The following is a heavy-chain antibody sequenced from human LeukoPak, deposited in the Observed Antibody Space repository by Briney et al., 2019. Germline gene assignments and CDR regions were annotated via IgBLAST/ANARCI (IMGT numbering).Heavy chain of an antibody. Sequence: GGSLRLSCAASGFTFSSYEMNWVRQAPGKGLEWVSYISSSGSTIYYADSVKGRFTISRDNAKNSLYLQMNSLRAEDTAVYYCARLWNYDAFDIWGQGTMVTVSS. CDR2: ISSSGSTI. J-gene: IGHJ3*02. CDR1: GFTFSSYE. D-gene: IGHD1-7*01. CDR3: ARLWNYDAFDI. V-gene: IGHV3-48*03.